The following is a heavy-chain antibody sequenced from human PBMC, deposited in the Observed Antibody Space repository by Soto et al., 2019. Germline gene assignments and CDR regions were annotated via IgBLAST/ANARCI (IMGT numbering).Heavy chain of an antibody. CDR2: ISSSSSTI. V-gene: IGHV3-48*02. Sequence: PGGSLRLSCAASGFTFSSYSMNWVRQAPGKGLERVSYISSSSSTIYYADSVKGRFTISRDNAKNSLYLQMNSLRDEDTVVYYCARLEYISPPHAIDVWVQAPRVTVSS. CDR1: GFTFSSYS. D-gene: IGHD6-6*01. CDR3: ARLEYISPPHAIDV. J-gene: IGHJ6*02.